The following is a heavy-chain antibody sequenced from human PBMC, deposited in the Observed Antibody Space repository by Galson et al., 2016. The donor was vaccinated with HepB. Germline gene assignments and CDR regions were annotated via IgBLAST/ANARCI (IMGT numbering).Heavy chain of an antibody. J-gene: IGHJ3*01. CDR3: AREGGPLPRDAHGFDV. CDR1: GFTFSNYG. D-gene: IGHD1-14*01. V-gene: IGHV3-33*01. Sequence: LRLSCAASGFTFSNYGMHWVRQAPGKGLEWVAIIWYDGSKKYYADSVKGRVTISRDNSKSTVYLQMNSLRGDDTAVYYCAREGGPLPRDAHGFDVWGQGAVVTVSS. CDR2: IWYDGSKK.